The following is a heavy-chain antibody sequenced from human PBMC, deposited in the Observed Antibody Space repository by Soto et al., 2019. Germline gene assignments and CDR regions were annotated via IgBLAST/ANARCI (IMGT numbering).Heavy chain of an antibody. CDR2: IYPGDSDT. Sequence: GGYLKIHCKGSGYSFPSYWIGWGRQMPGKGLEWMGIIYPGDSDTRYSPSFQGQVTISADKSISTAYLQWSSLKASDTAMYYCARQTNYYDSSGYYIGAFDIWGQGTMVTVSS. J-gene: IGHJ3*02. D-gene: IGHD3-22*01. CDR3: ARQTNYYDSSGYYIGAFDI. CDR1: GYSFPSYW. V-gene: IGHV5-51*01.